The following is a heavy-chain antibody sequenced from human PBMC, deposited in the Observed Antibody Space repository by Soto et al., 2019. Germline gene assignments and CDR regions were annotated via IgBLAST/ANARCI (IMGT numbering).Heavy chain of an antibody. CDR1: AFTFSSYA. V-gene: IGHV3-23*01. CDR2: ISGSGGST. J-gene: IGHJ3*02. D-gene: IGHD2-15*01. CDR3: AKAQDIVVVVAATYAFDI. Sequence: VQLLESGGGLVQPGGSLRLSCAASAFTFSSYAMSWVRQAPGKGLEWVSAISGSGGSTYYADSVKGRFTISRDNSKNTLYLQMNSLRAEDTAVYYCAKAQDIVVVVAATYAFDIWGQGTMVTVSS.